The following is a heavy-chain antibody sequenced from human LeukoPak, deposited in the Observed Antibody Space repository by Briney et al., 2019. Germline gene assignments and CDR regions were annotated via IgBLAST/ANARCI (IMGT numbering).Heavy chain of an antibody. V-gene: IGHV3-74*01. J-gene: IGHJ6*02. CDR3: ARDRDDFWSGYYLYYYYGMDV. CDR1: GFTFSSYW. CDR2: INSDGSST. Sequence: GGSLRLSCAASGFTFSSYWMHWVRQAPGKGLVWVSRINSDGSSTSYADSVKGRFTISRDNAKNTLYLQMNSLRAEGTAVYYCARDRDDFWSGYYLYYYYGMDVWGQGTTVTVSS. D-gene: IGHD3-3*01.